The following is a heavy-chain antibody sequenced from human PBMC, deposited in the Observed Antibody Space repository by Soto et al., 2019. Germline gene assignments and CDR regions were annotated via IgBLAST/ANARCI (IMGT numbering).Heavy chain of an antibody. Sequence: GASVKVSCKASGGTFSSYAISWVRQAPGQGLEWMGGIIPIFGTANYAQKFQGRVTITADESTSTAYMELGSLRSEDTAVYYCARDNGSSSSLGMDVWGQGTTVTVSS. CDR1: GGTFSSYA. D-gene: IGHD6-6*01. CDR2: IIPIFGTA. J-gene: IGHJ6*02. V-gene: IGHV1-69*13. CDR3: ARDNGSSSSLGMDV.